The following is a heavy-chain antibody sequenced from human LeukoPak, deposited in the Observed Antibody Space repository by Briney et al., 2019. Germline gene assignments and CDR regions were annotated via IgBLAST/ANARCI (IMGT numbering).Heavy chain of an antibody. CDR1: GYTFTSYD. V-gene: IGHV1-8*01. CDR3: ARTNGAVAGTDFDY. D-gene: IGHD6-19*01. CDR2: MNPNSGNT. Sequence: ASVKVSCKASGYTFTSYDINWVRQATGQGLEWMGWMNPNSGNTGYAQKFQGRVTMTRNTSISTAYMELSSLRSEGTAVYYCARTNGAVAGTDFDYWGQGTLVTVSS. J-gene: IGHJ4*02.